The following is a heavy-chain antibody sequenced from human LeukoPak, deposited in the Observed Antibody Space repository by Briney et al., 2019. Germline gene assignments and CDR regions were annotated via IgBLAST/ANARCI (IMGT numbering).Heavy chain of an antibody. CDR2: IFSTGST. D-gene: IGHD3-22*01. Sequence: SETLSLTCAVSGYSVSSGYYWSWIRQPPGKGLEWIGYIFSTGSTNYNPSLKSRVTISVDTSKNQFSLKLNSVTAADTALYYCARDYTMTHAFDIWGQGTLVTVSS. J-gene: IGHJ3*02. CDR1: GYSVSSGYY. V-gene: IGHV4-61*01. CDR3: ARDYTMTHAFDI.